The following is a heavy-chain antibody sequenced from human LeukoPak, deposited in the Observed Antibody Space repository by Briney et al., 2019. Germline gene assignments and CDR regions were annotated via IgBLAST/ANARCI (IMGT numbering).Heavy chain of an antibody. V-gene: IGHV3-7*03. CDR3: ARDRRSGLDH. J-gene: IGHJ4*02. Sequence: GGSLRLSCAASGFTVNSNYMSWVRQAPGQGLEWVANLKQDAYQTFYLESVKGRFTISRDNAKNSLYLYMNSLRVEDTAMYYCARDRRSGLDHWGQGALVTVSS. CDR1: GFTVNSNY. CDR2: LKQDAYQT. D-gene: IGHD6-19*01.